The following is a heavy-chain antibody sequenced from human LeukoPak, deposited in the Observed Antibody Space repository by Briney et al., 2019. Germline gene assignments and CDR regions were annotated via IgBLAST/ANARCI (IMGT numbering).Heavy chain of an antibody. Sequence: TGGSLRLSCAASGFTFSSSWMSWVRQAPGKGLEWVANIKSDGSETNYVASVKGRFIVSRDNAKKSLYLQMNSLRAEDTAVYYCARGYGGHHKWGQGALVTVSS. CDR2: IKSDGSET. J-gene: IGHJ4*02. CDR3: ARGYGGHHK. CDR1: GFTFSSSW. V-gene: IGHV3-7*01. D-gene: IGHD4/OR15-4a*01.